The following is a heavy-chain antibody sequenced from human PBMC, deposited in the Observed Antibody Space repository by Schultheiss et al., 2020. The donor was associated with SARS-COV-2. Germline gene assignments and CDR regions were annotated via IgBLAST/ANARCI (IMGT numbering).Heavy chain of an antibody. V-gene: IGHV3-64*04. J-gene: IGHJ5*02. CDR2: ISSNGGST. D-gene: IGHD3-16*01. Sequence: GGSLRLSCAASGFTFSSYAMHWVRQAPGKGLEYVSAISSNGGSTYYADSVKGRFTISRDNSKNTLYLQMNSLRAEDTAVYYCARVLTYVFDPWGQGTMVTVSS. CDR1: GFTFSSYA. CDR3: ARVLTYVFDP.